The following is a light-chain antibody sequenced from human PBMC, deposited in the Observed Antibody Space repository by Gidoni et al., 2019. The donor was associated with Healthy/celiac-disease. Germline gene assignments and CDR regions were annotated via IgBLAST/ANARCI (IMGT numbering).Light chain of an antibody. V-gene: IGKV3-20*01. Sequence: EIVLPHSPGTLSLSPGERATLSCRASQSVSSSYLAWYQQKPGQAPRLLIYGASSRATGIPDRFSGSGSWTDFTLTISRLEPEDFAVYDCQQYGSSPPITFXQXTRLEIK. CDR2: GAS. J-gene: IGKJ5*01. CDR1: QSVSSSY. CDR3: QQYGSSPPIT.